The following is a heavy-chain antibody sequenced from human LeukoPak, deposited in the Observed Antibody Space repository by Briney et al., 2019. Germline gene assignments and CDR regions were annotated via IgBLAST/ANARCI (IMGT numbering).Heavy chain of an antibody. D-gene: IGHD6-13*01. CDR3: ARVVAAADIKVDY. J-gene: IGHJ4*02. V-gene: IGHV4-61*01. CDR1: GGSVSSGSYY. Sequence: PSETLSLTCTVPGGSVSSGSYYWSWIRQPPGKGLEWIGYIYYSGSTNYNPSLKSRVTISVDTSKNQFSLKLSSVTAADTAVYYCARVVAAADIKVDYWGQGTLVTVSS. CDR2: IYYSGST.